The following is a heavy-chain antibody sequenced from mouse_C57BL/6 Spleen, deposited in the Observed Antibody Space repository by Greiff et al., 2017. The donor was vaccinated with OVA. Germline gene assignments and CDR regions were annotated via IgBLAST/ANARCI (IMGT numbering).Heavy chain of an antibody. V-gene: IGHV1-22*01. CDR2: INPNNGGT. CDR1: GYTFTDYN. J-gene: IGHJ3*01. Sequence: EVQLQQSGPELVKPGASVKMSCKASGYTFTDYNMHWVKQSHGKSLEWIGYINPNNGGTSYNQKFKGKATLTVNKSSSTAYMELRSLTSEDSAGYYCARRGYYGSSYRAWFAYWGQGTLVTVSA. CDR3: ARRGYYGSSYRAWFAY. D-gene: IGHD1-1*01.